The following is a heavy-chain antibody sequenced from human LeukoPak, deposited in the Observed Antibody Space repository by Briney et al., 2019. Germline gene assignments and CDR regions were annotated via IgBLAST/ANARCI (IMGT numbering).Heavy chain of an antibody. CDR1: GGSISSYY. V-gene: IGHV4-59*01. CDR2: IHYSGST. Sequence: PSETLSLTCTVSGGSISSYYWSWIRQPPGKGLEWMGYIHYSGSTYYNPSLTSRVTISVDTSKNQFSLRLSSVTAADTAVYYCARDLHNWNGTTSFDYWGQGTLVTVSS. CDR3: ARDLHNWNGTTSFDY. D-gene: IGHD1-20*01. J-gene: IGHJ4*02.